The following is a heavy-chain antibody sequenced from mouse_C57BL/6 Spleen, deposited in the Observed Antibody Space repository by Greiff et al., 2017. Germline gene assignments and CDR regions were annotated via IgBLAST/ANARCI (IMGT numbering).Heavy chain of an antibody. D-gene: IGHD2-3*01. CDR3: ARGEGYDGYSYYFDY. Sequence: QVQLQQSGAELVRPGASVKLSCKASGYTFTDYYINWVKQRPGQGLEWIARIYPGSGNTYYNEKFKGKATLTAEKSSSTAYMQLSSLTSEDSAVYFCARGEGYDGYSYYFDYWGQGTTLTVSS. CDR2: IYPGSGNT. V-gene: IGHV1-76*01. J-gene: IGHJ2*01. CDR1: GYTFTDYY.